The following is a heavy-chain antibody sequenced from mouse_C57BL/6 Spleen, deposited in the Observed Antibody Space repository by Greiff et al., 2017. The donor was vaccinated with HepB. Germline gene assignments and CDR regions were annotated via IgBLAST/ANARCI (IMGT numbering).Heavy chain of an antibody. D-gene: IGHD2-5*01. Sequence: EVMLVESGGGLVKPGGSLKLSCAASGFTFSDYGMHWVRQAPEKGLEWVAYISSGSSTIYYADTVKGRFTISRDNAKNTLFLQMTSLRSEDTAMYYCARSYSNYEKYWYFDVGGTGTTVTVSS. J-gene: IGHJ1*03. CDR3: ARSYSNYEKYWYFDV. V-gene: IGHV5-17*01. CDR2: ISSGSSTI. CDR1: GFTFSDYG.